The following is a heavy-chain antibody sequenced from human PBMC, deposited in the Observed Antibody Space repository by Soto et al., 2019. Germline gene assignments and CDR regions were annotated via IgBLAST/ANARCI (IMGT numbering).Heavy chain of an antibody. CDR2: INHSGST. CDR3: ARSSMVWGVIYAIFLHNWSDP. J-gene: IGHJ5*02. CDR1: GGSFSGYY. Sequence: SETLSLTCAVYGGSFSGYYWSWIGQPPGKGLEWIGEINHSGSTNYNPSLKSRVTISVDTSKNQFSLKLSSVTAADTAVYYCARSSMVWGVIYAIFLHNWSDPWGKGSLVTVSS. D-gene: IGHD3-10*01. V-gene: IGHV4-34*01.